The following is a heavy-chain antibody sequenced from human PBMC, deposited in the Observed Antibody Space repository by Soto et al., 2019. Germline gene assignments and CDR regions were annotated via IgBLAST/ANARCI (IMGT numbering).Heavy chain of an antibody. D-gene: IGHD3-3*01. Sequence: QLQLQESGPGLVKPSETLSLTCTVSGGSISSSSYYWGWIRQPPGKGLEWIGSIYYSGSTYYNPSLKSRVTISLDTAKNQFSLKLSSVTAADTAVYYCARHPQRITIAPNWGQGTLVTVSS. V-gene: IGHV4-39*01. CDR1: GGSISSSSYY. J-gene: IGHJ4*02. CDR2: IYYSGST. CDR3: ARHPQRITIAPN.